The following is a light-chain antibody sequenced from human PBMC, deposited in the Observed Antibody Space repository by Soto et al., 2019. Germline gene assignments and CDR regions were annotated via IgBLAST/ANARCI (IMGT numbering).Light chain of an antibody. Sequence: DIQMTQSPSTLSASVGDRVTITCRASQSISSWFARYQQKPGKAPKLLIYDASILESGVPSRFSRSGSGTDVTLTISSQQTDDIAPYYCQQYNSYSMTFGQGTKVEIK. CDR3: QQYNSYSMT. J-gene: IGKJ1*01. CDR2: DAS. CDR1: QSISSW. V-gene: IGKV1-5*01.